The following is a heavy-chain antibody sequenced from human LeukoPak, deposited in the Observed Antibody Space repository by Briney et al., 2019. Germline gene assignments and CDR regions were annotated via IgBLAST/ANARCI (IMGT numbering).Heavy chain of an antibody. CDR1: XXXLTEXX. J-gene: IGHJ6*02. V-gene: IGHV1-24*01. CDR3: ATAPYSSSWSNGLDV. Sequence: CXVXXXXLTEXXXXWVXXXPXXXXEXXXXFDPEDGETIYAQKFQGRVTMTEDTSTDTAYMELSSLRSEDTAVYYCATAPYSSSWSNGLDVWGQGTTVTVSS. CDR2: FDPEDGET. D-gene: IGHD6-13*01.